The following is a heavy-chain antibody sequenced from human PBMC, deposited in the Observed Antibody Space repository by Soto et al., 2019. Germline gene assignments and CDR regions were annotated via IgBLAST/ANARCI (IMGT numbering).Heavy chain of an antibody. V-gene: IGHV3-30*18. CDR1: GFTFSSYG. J-gene: IGHJ4*02. CDR3: AKYRTTGLVFSHSLDY. Sequence: QVQLVESGGGVVQPGRSLRLSCAASGFTFSSYGMHWVRQAPGKGLEWVAVISYDGSNKYYADSVKGRFTISRDNSKNTLYLQMNSLRAEDTAVYYCAKYRTTGLVFSHSLDYWGQGTLVTVSS. CDR2: ISYDGSNK. D-gene: IGHD3-3*02.